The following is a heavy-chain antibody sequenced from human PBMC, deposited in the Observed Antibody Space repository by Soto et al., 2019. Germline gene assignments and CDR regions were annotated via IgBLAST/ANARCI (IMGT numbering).Heavy chain of an antibody. J-gene: IGHJ4*02. D-gene: IGHD5-18*01. CDR2: ISYDGSNK. CDR3: AREVQLWLNLLLDY. CDR1: GFTFSSYA. V-gene: IGHV3-30-3*01. Sequence: QVQLVESGGGVVQPGRSLRLSCAASGFTFSSYAMHWVRQAPGKGLEWVAVISYDGSNKYYADSVKGRFTISRDNSKNTLYLQMNSLRAEDTAVYYCAREVQLWLNLLLDYWGQGTLVTVSS.